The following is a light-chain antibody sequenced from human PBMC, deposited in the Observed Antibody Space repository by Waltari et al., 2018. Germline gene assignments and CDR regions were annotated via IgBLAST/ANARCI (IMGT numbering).Light chain of an antibody. CDR2: QDS. V-gene: IGLV3-25*03. CDR3: QSADSSISYVV. J-gene: IGLJ2*01. CDR1: ALPRQY. Sequence: SYELTQPPSVSVSPGQTARITCSGDALPRQYTYWYQQKPGQAPVLVISQDSERPSGIPERCSGSSSGTTCTLTISGVQAEDEADYYCQSADSSISYVVFGGGTKLTVL.